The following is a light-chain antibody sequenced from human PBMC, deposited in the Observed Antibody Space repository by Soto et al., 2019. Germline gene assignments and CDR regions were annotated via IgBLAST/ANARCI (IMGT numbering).Light chain of an antibody. Sequence: DIVMTQSPDSLAVSLGERATINCKSSQSLLANCNNKNCLAWYQHKPGQPPKMLILWASTRESGVPDRFSGSVSGTDLTLTIRSLQAEYEAVYYCQQFFSPPFPFGQGTTLEIK. J-gene: IGKJ2*01. V-gene: IGKV4-1*01. CDR3: QQFFSPPFP. CDR2: WAS. CDR1: QSLLANCNNKNC.